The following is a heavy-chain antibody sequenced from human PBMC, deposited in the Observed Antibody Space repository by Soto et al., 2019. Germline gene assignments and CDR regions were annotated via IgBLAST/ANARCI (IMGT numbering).Heavy chain of an antibody. CDR2: FYPGDSDT. CDR3: ARAYGKYFDY. D-gene: IGHD3-10*01. Sequence: GESLKISCKGSGYSFPTHWIGWVRQMPGKGLEWMGIFYPGDSDTRYSPSFQGQVTISADKSISTAYLQWSSLKASDTAMYYCARAYGKYFDYWGQGTLVTVSS. V-gene: IGHV5-51*01. J-gene: IGHJ4*02. CDR1: GYSFPTHW.